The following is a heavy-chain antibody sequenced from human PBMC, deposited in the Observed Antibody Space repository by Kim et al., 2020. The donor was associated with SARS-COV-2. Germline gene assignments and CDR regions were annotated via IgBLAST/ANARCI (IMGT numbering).Heavy chain of an antibody. D-gene: IGHD3-22*01. CDR2: IKLDGSEK. J-gene: IGHJ4*02. CDR3: ARGYPIVMIVGWPYFFDY. Sequence: LSLTCAASGFSFSSYYMSWVRQAPGKGLEWVANIKLDGSEKYYVDSVKGRFTISRDNAKNSVYLQMKSLGAEDTAVYYCARGYPIVMIVGWPYFFDYWGQGTLVTVSS. V-gene: IGHV3-7*01. CDR1: GFSFSSYY.